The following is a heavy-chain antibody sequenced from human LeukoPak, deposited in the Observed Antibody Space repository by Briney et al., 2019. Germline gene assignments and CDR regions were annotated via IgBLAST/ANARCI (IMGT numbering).Heavy chain of an antibody. V-gene: IGHV3-66*01. Sequence: GGSLRLSCAASGFTVSNNYMNWVRQAPGKGLEWVSVIYSGGSTSYADSVKGRFTISRDNSRNTVSLQMNTLRAEDTAVYYCAKGPIPGFDYWGQGALVTVSS. CDR3: AKGPIPGFDY. CDR1: GFTVSNNY. CDR2: IYSGGST. J-gene: IGHJ4*02.